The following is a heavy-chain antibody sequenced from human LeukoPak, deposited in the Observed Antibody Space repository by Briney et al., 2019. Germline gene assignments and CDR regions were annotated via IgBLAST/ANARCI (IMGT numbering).Heavy chain of an antibody. CDR2: IYYSGST. D-gene: IGHD3-9*01. CDR3: ASVQDILTGPYDY. J-gene: IGHJ4*02. Sequence: SETLSLTCAVSGGSISSGGYSWGWIRQPPGKGLEWIGSIYYSGSTYYNPSLKSRVTISVDTSKNQFSLKLSSVTAADTAVYYCASVQDILTGPYDYWGQGTLVTVSS. V-gene: IGHV4-39*01. CDR1: GGSISSGGYS.